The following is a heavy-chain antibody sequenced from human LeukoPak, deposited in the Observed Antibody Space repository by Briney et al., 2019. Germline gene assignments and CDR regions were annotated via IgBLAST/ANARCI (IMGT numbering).Heavy chain of an antibody. CDR3: TTAGYFDWLSYYFDY. Sequence: GGSLRLACAASGFTFSNAWMSWVRQAPGKVREWVGRIKSKTDGGTTDYAAPVKGRFTISRDDSKTTLYLQMNSLKTEDTAVYYCTTAGYFDWLSYYFDYWGQGTLVTVSS. V-gene: IGHV3-15*01. CDR2: IKSKTDGGTT. CDR1: GFTFSNAW. D-gene: IGHD3-9*01. J-gene: IGHJ4*02.